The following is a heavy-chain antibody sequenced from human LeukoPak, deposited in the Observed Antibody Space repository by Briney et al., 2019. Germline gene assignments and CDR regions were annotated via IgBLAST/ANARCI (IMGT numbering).Heavy chain of an antibody. D-gene: IGHD3-10*01. CDR1: GFTFSNFW. CDR2: IKHDGGEK. V-gene: IGHV3-7*03. CDR3: ARVTGPTSTMVRGVIIPAFDY. Sequence: GGSLRLSCAASGFTFSNFWMSWVRQAPGKGLEWVANIKHDGGEKYYVDSVKGRFTVSRDNAKNSLYLQMSSLRAEDTAVYYCARVTGPTSTMVRGVIIPAFDYWGQGTLVTVSS. J-gene: IGHJ4*02.